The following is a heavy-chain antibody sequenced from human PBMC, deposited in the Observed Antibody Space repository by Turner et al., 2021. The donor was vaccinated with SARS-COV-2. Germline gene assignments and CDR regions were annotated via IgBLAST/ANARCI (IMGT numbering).Heavy chain of an antibody. D-gene: IGHD3-22*01. CDR3: ARFTAYDSSGSTFDY. CDR2: IIPFFDTT. V-gene: IGHV1-69*01. J-gene: IGHJ4*02. CDR1: GGTFSSYA. Sequence: QVQLVQSGAEVKKPGSSVKVSCKASGGTFSSYAISWVRQAPGQGLEWMGGIIPFFDTTSYAQKFQGRVTITADESTSTAYMELSSLRSEDTAVYYCARFTAYDSSGSTFDYWGQGTLVTVSS.